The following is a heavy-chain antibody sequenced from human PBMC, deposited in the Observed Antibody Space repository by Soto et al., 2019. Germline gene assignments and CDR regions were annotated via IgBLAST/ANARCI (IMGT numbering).Heavy chain of an antibody. D-gene: IGHD3-3*01. V-gene: IGHV3-30*18. J-gene: IGHJ4*02. CDR1: GFTFSSYG. Sequence: QVQLVESGGGVVQPGRSLRLSCAASGFTFSSYGMHWVRQAPGKGLEWVAVISYDGSNKYYADSVKGRFTISRDNSKNTLYLQMNSLRAEDTAVYYCAKDQSGYGHYWGQGTLVTVSS. CDR2: ISYDGSNK. CDR3: AKDQSGYGHY.